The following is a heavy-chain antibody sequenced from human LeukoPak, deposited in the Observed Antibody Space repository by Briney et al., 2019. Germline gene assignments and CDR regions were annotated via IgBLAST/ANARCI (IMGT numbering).Heavy chain of an antibody. V-gene: IGHV3-64*04. Sequence: GGSLRLSCAASGFTFSSYAMHWVRQAPGKGLEYVSAISSNGGSTYYADSVKGRFTISRDNSKNTLYLQMNSLRAEDTAVYYCARARLYGGNFGIDAFDIWGQGTMVTVSS. CDR1: GFTFSSYA. CDR2: ISSNGGST. J-gene: IGHJ3*02. CDR3: ARARLYGGNFGIDAFDI. D-gene: IGHD4-23*01.